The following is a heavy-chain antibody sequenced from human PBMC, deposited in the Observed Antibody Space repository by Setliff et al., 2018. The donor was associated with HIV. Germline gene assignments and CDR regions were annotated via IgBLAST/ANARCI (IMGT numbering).Heavy chain of an antibody. CDR3: ASRRGIEFYFDI. J-gene: IGHJ4*02. CDR2: INHGGDT. V-gene: IGHV4-34*01. Sequence: SETLSLTCAVYGQSISGYYWSWIRQTQGKGLEWIGEINHGGDTNYNPSLKSRVTIPVGSSYNHFSLKLSSVTAADTGVYYCASRRGIEFYFDIWGQGTPVTVSS. CDR1: GQSISGYY. D-gene: IGHD3-10*01.